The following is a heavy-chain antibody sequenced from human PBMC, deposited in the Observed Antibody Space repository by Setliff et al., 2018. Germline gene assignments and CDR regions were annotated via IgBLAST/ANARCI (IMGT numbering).Heavy chain of an antibody. J-gene: IGHJ4*02. D-gene: IGHD3-10*01. Sequence: PGGSLRLSCAASGFSLNSFRMTWIRQPPGKGLEWVSSISSTGDDIYYADPVKGRFTISRDNAENSLYLQMNSLRVEDTAVYYCARDKDVRVDYFDYWGPGTLVTVSS. CDR1: GFSLNSFR. CDR3: ARDKDVRVDYFDY. V-gene: IGHV3-21*01. CDR2: ISSTGDDI.